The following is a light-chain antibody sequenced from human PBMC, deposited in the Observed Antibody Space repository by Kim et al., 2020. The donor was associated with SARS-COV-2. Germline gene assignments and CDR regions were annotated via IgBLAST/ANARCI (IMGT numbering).Light chain of an antibody. J-gene: IGLJ3*02. CDR2: SND. CDR3: AAWDDSLNGSV. Sequence: GQRVTISCSGGSSNIGSNVVNWHQQLPGTAPKLLIYSNDYRPSGVPDRFSGSKSGTSASLDISGLQSEDEADYYCAAWDDSLNGSVFGGGTQLTVL. V-gene: IGLV1-44*01. CDR1: SSNIGSNV.